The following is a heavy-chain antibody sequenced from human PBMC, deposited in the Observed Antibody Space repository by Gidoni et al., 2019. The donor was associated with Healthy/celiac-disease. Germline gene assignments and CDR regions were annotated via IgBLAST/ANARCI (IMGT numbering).Heavy chain of an antibody. D-gene: IGHD3-16*01. CDR2: INAGNGNT. V-gene: IGHV1-3*01. CDR1: GSTFTSYA. J-gene: IGHJ5*02. CDR3: ARDRQYYDYVWGSYRGWFDH. Sequence: QVQLVQSGAEVKKPGSSVTVSCKASGSTFTSYAIHWVLQAPGQRLEWMGWINAGNGNTKYSQKFQGRVTITRDTSASTAYMELSSLRYEDTAVYYCARDRQYYDYVWGSYRGWFDHWGQGTLVTVSS.